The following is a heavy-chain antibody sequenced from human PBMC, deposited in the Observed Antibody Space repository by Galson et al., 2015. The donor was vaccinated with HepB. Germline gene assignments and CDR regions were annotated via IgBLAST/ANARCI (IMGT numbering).Heavy chain of an antibody. CDR1: GYTFTSYG. Sequence: SVKVSCKASGYTFTSYGISWVRPAPGQGLEWMGWISAYNGNTNYAQKLQGRVTMTTDASTSTAYMELRSLRSDDTAVYYCARAGDIVVVPAADYYYYMDVWGKGTTVTVSS. CDR3: ARAGDIVVVPAADYYYYMDV. V-gene: IGHV1-18*01. J-gene: IGHJ6*03. D-gene: IGHD2-2*01. CDR2: ISAYNGNT.